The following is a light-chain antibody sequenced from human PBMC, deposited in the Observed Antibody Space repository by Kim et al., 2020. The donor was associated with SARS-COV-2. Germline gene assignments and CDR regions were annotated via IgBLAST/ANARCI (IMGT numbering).Light chain of an antibody. CDR3: QAWDSSTAWV. CDR1: KMGDEY. CDR2: KDS. Sequence: VPHGQTASITCSGDKMGDEYACWYQQKPGQSPVLVIYKDSKRPSGIPQRFSASNSGNTATLTISGTQAMDEADYYCQAWDSSTAWVFGGGTQLTVL. J-gene: IGLJ3*02. V-gene: IGLV3-1*01.